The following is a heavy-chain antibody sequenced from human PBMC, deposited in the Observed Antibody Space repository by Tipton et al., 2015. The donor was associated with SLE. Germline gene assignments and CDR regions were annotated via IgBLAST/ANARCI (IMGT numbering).Heavy chain of an antibody. J-gene: IGHJ3*02. CDR3: GGGRAVAGPDALDI. CDR1: GFVFTSYC. Sequence: VQLVQSGGGLVRPGGSLRLSCAASGFVFTSYCMSWVRQAPGKGLELVSVIYSGCSTYYPHSEKGRFTISRDNSKNTLYLQMNSLGAEGTGVYYFGGGRAVAGPDALDIWGQGTMVAVSS. D-gene: IGHD6-19*01. V-gene: IGHV3-66*01. CDR2: IYSGCST.